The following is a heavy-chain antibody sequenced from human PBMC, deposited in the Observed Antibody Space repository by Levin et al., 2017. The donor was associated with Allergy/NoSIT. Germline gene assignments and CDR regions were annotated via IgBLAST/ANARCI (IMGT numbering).Heavy chain of an antibody. V-gene: IGHV5-51*01. CDR1: GSSFTSYW. J-gene: IGHJ6*03. D-gene: IGHD2-8*01. Sequence: GESLKISCQGSGSSFTSYWIDWVRQMPGKGLEWVGIIYPGDSDTRYSPSFQGQVTISADNSISTAYLPWSSLKAADTAIYYCARRCTRDYYYYIDVWGKGTTVTVSS. CDR2: IYPGDSDT. CDR3: ARRCTRDYYYYIDV.